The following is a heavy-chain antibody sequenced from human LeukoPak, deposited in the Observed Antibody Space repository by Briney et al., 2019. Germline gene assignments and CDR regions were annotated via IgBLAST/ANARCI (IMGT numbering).Heavy chain of an antibody. D-gene: IGHD2-15*01. J-gene: IGHJ4*02. V-gene: IGHV4-39*01. CDR3: AMSQGDIVVVVAATFVCGY. Sequence: SETLSLTCTVSGGSISSSSYYWGWIRQPPGKGLEWIGSVYYSGSPYYNPSLKSRVTISVDTSKNQFSLKLSSVSAADTAVYYCAMSQGDIVVVVAATFVCGYWGQGTLVTVSS. CDR1: GGSISSSSYY. CDR2: VYYSGSP.